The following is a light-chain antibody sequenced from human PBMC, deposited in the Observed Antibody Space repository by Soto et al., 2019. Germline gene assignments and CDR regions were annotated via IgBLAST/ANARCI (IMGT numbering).Light chain of an antibody. CDR2: DGN. Sequence: QSALTQPASVSGSTGQSITISCTGTSSDVGGYNYVSWYQQHPGKAPKLMIYDGNNRPSGVSNRFSGSKSGNTASLTISGSQAEDEADYYCSSYTSSSTLVVFGGGTKLTVL. J-gene: IGLJ2*01. CDR3: SSYTSSSTLVV. CDR1: SSDVGGYNY. V-gene: IGLV2-14*01.